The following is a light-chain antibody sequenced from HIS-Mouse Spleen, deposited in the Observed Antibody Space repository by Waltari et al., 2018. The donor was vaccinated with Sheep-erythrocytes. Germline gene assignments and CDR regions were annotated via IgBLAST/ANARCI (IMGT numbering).Light chain of an antibody. CDR3: QQYNSYSWT. CDR1: QSISSW. J-gene: IGKJ1*01. V-gene: IGKV1-5*03. CDR2: KAS. Sequence: DIQMTQSPSTLYASVRDRVTITCRASQSISSWLAWYQQKPGKAPKLLIYKASSLESGVPSRFSGSGSGTEFTLTISSLQPDDFATYYCQQYNSYSWTFGQGTKVEIK.